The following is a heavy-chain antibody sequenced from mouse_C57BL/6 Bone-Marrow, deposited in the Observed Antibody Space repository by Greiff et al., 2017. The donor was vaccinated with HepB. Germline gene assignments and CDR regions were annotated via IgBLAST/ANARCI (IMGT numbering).Heavy chain of an antibody. CDR2: IYPRSGNT. CDR1: GYTFTSYG. D-gene: IGHD4-1*01. J-gene: IGHJ2*01. CDR3: ASGTVYYFDY. V-gene: IGHV1-81*01. Sequence: QVQLKESGAELARPGASVKLSCKASGYTFTSYGISWVKQRTGQGLEWIGEIYPRSGNTYYNEKFKGKATLTADKSSSTAYMELRSLTSEDSAVYFCASGTVYYFDYWGQGTTLTVSS.